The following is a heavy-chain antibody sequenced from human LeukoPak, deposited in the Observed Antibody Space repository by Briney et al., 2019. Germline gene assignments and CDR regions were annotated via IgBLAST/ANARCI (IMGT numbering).Heavy chain of an antibody. D-gene: IGHD4-23*01. CDR2: IKQDESEE. CDR1: GFTFSSYW. J-gene: IGHJ4*02. Sequence: GGSLRLSCAASGFTFSSYWMSWVRQAPGKGLEWVANIKQDESEEYYVDSVKGRFTISRDNSKNTLYLQMNSLRAEDTAVYYCAKDGRDGYGGNPFDYWGQGMLVTVSS. CDR3: AKDGRDGYGGNPFDY. V-gene: IGHV3-7*03.